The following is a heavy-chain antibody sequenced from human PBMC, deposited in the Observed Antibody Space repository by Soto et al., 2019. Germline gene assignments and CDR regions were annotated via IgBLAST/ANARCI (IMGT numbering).Heavy chain of an antibody. D-gene: IGHD2-2*02. CDR1: GFPFGDFG. CDR2: ISHDGSDK. CDR3: AKSPDFFCCRPNCYRYYFDY. V-gene: IGHV3-30*18. Sequence: GGSLRLSCAASGFPFGDFGMHWLRQAPGKGLEWVAVISHDGSDKFYADSVKARFTISRDNSKNTLYLQMSGLRAEDTAVYYSAKSPDFFCCRPNCYRYYFDYSSQGTLVTASS. J-gene: IGHJ4*02.